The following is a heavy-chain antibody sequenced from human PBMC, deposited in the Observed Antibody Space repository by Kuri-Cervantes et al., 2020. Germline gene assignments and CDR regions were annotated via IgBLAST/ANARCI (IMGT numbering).Heavy chain of an antibody. CDR2: ISYDGSNK. CDR3: AKGYYYVAGSQHAPLDY. V-gene: IGHV3-30*18. Sequence: GESLKISCAASGFTFSSYGMHWVRQAPGKGLEWVAVISYDGSNKYYADSVKGRFAISRDNSENTLYLQLSSLRAEDTAIYYCAKGYYYVAGSQHAPLDYWGQGTLVTVSS. CDR1: GFTFSSYG. J-gene: IGHJ4*02. D-gene: IGHD3-10*01.